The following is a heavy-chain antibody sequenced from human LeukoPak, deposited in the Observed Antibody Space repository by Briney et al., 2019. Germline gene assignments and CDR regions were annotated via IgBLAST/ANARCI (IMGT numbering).Heavy chain of an antibody. J-gene: IGHJ4*02. D-gene: IGHD3-3*01. CDR1: GYIFTSYW. V-gene: IGHV5-51*01. Sequence: GESLKISCQGSGYIFTSYWIGWVRQMPGKGLEWMGIIYPGDSDTRYSPSFQGQVTISADKSISTAYLQWSSLKASDTAMYYCARGPQRLRFLEYPFDYWGQGTLVTVSS. CDR3: ARGPQRLRFLEYPFDY. CDR2: IYPGDSDT.